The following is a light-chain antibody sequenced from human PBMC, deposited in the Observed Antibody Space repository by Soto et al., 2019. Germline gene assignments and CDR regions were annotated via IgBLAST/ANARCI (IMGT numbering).Light chain of an antibody. CDR3: SSYTSSSTRHVV. J-gene: IGLJ2*01. CDR2: DVS. CDR1: SSDVGGYNY. V-gene: IGLV2-14*01. Sequence: QSALTQPASVSGSPGQSITISCTGTSSDVGGYNYVSWYQQHPGNAPKLMIYDVSNRPSGVSNRFSGSKSGNTASLTISGLQAEDESDYYCSSYTSSSTRHVVFGGGTKLTVL.